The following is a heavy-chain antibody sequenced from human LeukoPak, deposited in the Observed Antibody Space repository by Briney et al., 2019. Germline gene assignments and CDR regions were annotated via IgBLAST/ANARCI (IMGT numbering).Heavy chain of an antibody. CDR2: INSDGSST. Sequence: GGSLRLSFAASGFTFSSYWMHWVRQAPGKGLVWVSRINSDGSSTSYADSVKGRFTISRDNSRNTLYLQMNSLRAEDTAVYYCARERDPRGYDGFDIWGQGTMVTVSS. CDR3: ARERDPRGYDGFDI. CDR1: GFTFSSYW. J-gene: IGHJ3*02. V-gene: IGHV3-74*01. D-gene: IGHD5-12*01.